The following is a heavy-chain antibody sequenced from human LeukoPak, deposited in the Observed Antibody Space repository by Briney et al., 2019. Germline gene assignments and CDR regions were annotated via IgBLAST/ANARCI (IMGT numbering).Heavy chain of an antibody. D-gene: IGHD2-2*01. Sequence: GGSLRLSCAASGFIFSSYWMSWVRQAPGKGLEWVANIKEDGSEKYYVDSVKGRFTISRDNAKSSLYLQTNSLRAEDTAVYYCARRALRYCSSTSCPAQYYGVDVWGKGTTVTVSS. CDR3: ARRALRYCSSTSCPAQYYGVDV. CDR1: GFIFSSYW. CDR2: IKEDGSEK. V-gene: IGHV3-7*03. J-gene: IGHJ6*04.